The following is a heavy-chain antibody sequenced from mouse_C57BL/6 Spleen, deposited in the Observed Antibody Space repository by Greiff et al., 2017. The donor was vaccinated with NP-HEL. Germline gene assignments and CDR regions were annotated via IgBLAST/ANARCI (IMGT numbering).Heavy chain of an antibody. CDR3: ARELRYFDY. V-gene: IGHV1-82*01. J-gene: IGHJ2*01. D-gene: IGHD4-1*01. CDR2: IYPGDGDT. CDR1: GYAFSSSW. Sequence: VQLQQSGPELVKPGASVKISCKASGYAFSSSWMNWVKQRPGTGLEWIGRIYPGDGDTNYNGKFKGKATLTAYKSSSTAYMQLSSLTSEDSAVYCCARELRYFDYWGQGTTLTVSS.